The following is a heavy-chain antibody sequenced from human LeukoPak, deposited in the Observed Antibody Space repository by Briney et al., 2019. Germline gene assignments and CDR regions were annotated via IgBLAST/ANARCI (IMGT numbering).Heavy chain of an antibody. CDR2: IYNSAST. CDR1: GDSVSSYY. Sequence: SETLSLTCTVSGDSVSSYYWSWIRQPPGKGLEWIGFIYNSASTNYNPSLKSRVTISVDTSKNQFSLKLSSVTAADTAVYYCARGGSYTTLGDYWGQGTLVTVSS. D-gene: IGHD1-26*01. V-gene: IGHV4-59*02. CDR3: ARGGSYTTLGDY. J-gene: IGHJ4*02.